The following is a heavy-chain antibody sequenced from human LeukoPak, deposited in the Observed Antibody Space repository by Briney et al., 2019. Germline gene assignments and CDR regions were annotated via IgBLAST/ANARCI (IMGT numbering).Heavy chain of an antibody. CDR3: AKGAMVGATRGAFDI. Sequence: GGSLRLSCAASGFNFNTDWMTWVRQAPGKGLVWVAHINTDGRTTNYADSVKGRFTVSRDNAKNTLFLQMNSLRAEDTAVYYCAKGAMVGATRGAFDIWGQGTMVTVSS. D-gene: IGHD1-26*01. CDR2: INTDGRTT. J-gene: IGHJ3*02. V-gene: IGHV3-74*01. CDR1: GFNFNTDW.